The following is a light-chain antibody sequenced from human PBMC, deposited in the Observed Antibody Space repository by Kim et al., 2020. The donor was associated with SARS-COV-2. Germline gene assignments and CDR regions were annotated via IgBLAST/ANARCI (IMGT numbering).Light chain of an antibody. CDR2: GAS. Sequence: ELVLTQSPGTLSLSPGEGATLSCRASQSVNGRFLAWYQQKPGQAPRLLIYGASTRPTGIPDRSSGSGSGTDFTLTISRLEPEDFAMYYCQQYDSSVWTFGQGTKVDIK. V-gene: IGKV3-20*01. CDR1: QSVNGRF. CDR3: QQYDSSVWT. J-gene: IGKJ1*01.